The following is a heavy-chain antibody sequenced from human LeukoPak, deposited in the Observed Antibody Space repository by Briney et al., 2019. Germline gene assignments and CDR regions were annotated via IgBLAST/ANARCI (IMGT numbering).Heavy chain of an antibody. CDR3: ARESGYSSGWYGGYYDY. J-gene: IGHJ4*02. D-gene: IGHD6-19*01. V-gene: IGHV3-21*04. CDR2: ISSYNSYI. CDR1: GFTFSSYS. Sequence: GGSLRLSCAASGFTFSSYSMNWVRQAPGKGLEWVSSISSYNSYIYYADSVKGRFTISRDNAKNSLYLQMNSLRAEDTAVYYCARESGYSSGWYGGYYDYWGQGTLVTVSS.